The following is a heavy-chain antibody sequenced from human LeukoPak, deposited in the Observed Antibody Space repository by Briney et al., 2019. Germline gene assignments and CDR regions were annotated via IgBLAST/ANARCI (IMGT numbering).Heavy chain of an antibody. CDR3: ATAPGGGSGSGYGMDV. D-gene: IGHD3-10*01. Sequence: VASVKVSCKASGGTFSSYAMSWVRQTPGQGLEWMGGIIPIFGTANYAQKFQGRVTITADKSTSTAYMELSSLRSEDTAVYYCATAPGGGSGSGYGMDVWGKGTTVTVSS. J-gene: IGHJ6*04. CDR1: GGTFSSYA. CDR2: IIPIFGTA. V-gene: IGHV1-69*06.